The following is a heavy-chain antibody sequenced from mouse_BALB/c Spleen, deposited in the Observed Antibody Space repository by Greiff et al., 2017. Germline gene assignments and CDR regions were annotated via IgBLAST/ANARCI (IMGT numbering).Heavy chain of an antibody. CDR3: ARSYDYDWFAY. V-gene: IGHV1S29*02. Sequence: EVQGVESGPELVKPGASVKISCKASGYTFTDYNMHWVKQSHGKSLEWIGYIYPYNGGTGYNQKFKSKATLTVDNSSSTAYMELRSLTSEDSAVYYCARSYDYDWFAYWGQGTLVTVSA. D-gene: IGHD2-4*01. J-gene: IGHJ3*01. CDR2: IYPYNGGT. CDR1: GYTFTDYN.